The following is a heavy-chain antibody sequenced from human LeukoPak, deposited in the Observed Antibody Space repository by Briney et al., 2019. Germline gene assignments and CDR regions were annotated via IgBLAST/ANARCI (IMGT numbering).Heavy chain of an antibody. V-gene: IGHV3-23*01. CDR1: GFTFSSCG. CDR2: ISDSGANT. D-gene: IGHD3-16*01. Sequence: GGSLRLSCAASGFTFSSCGMAWVRQAPGKVLEWVSTISDSGANTHYADSVKGRFTISRDNSKDTLFLQMNSLRAEDTALYYCAKDVPRGELPLFDRWGQGTLVTVSS. J-gene: IGHJ4*02. CDR3: AKDVPRGELPLFDR.